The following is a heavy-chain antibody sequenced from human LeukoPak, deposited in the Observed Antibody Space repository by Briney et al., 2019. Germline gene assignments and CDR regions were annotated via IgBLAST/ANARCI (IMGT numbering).Heavy chain of an antibody. D-gene: IGHD3-22*01. CDR1: VGSISSGGYY. CDR2: IYYSRST. CDR3: ARAADYYDSSGCFHY. Sequence: SETLSLTCTVSVGSISSGGYYWSWIRQHPGKGLEWIGYIYYSRSTYYNPSLKSRVTISVDPSKNQFSLKLSSVTAADTAVYYCARAADYYDSSGCFHYWGQGTLVTVSS. V-gene: IGHV4-31*03. J-gene: IGHJ4*02.